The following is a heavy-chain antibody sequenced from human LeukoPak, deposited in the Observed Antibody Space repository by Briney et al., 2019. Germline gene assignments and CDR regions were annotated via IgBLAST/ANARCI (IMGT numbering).Heavy chain of an antibody. CDR3: AKTHFSGPWYDGLDV. Sequence: GGSLRLSCAASGFTFSSYAISWVRQAPGKGLEWVSIISGSGGSTYYADSVKGRFTISRDNSKNTLYLQMNSLRAEDTAIYYCAKTHFSGPWYDGLDVWGQGTAVTVSS. CDR2: ISGSGGST. V-gene: IGHV3-23*01. J-gene: IGHJ6*02. CDR1: GFTFSSYA. D-gene: IGHD6-19*01.